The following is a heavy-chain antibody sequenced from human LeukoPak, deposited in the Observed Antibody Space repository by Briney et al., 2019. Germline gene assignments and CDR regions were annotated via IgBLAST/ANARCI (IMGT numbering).Heavy chain of an antibody. CDR1: GYSISSGYY. V-gene: IGHV4-38-2*02. J-gene: IGHJ6*03. CDR2: IYHSGNT. CDR3: ARVEVDYCYMDV. Sequence: SETLSLTCTVSGYSISSGYYWGWIRQPPGKGLEWIGNIYHSGNTYYSPSLKSRVTISVDTSKNQFSLKLSSVTAADTAVYYCARVEVDYCYMDVWGKGTTVTVSS. D-gene: IGHD3-3*01.